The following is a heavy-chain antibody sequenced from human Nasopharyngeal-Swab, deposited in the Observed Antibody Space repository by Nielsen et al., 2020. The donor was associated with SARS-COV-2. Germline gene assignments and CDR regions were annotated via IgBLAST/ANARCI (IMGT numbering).Heavy chain of an antibody. Sequence: SLKISCAASGFTFDDYAMHWVRQAPGKGLEWVSGISWNSGSIGYADSVKGRFTISRDNAKNSLYLQMNSLRAEDTAVYYCARAFAVGGDVWGQGTTVTVSS. D-gene: IGHD2-21*01. CDR3: ARAFAVGGDV. V-gene: IGHV3-9*01. J-gene: IGHJ6*02. CDR2: ISWNSGSI. CDR1: GFTFDDYA.